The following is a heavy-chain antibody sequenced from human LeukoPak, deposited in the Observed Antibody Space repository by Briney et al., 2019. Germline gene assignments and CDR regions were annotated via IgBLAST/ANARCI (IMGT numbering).Heavy chain of an antibody. CDR1: DFSISSAYY. V-gene: IGHV4-38-2*01. J-gene: IGHJ4*02. Sequence: KPSETLSLTCGASDFSISSAYYWGWIRQPPGKGLEWIGSFYHGGDTYYNPPLKSRVTISIDTPKNQFSLKLRSGTAADTAVYYCAGGIVGVHAYWGQGILVTVSS. CDR3: AGGIVGVHAY. CDR2: FYHGGDT. D-gene: IGHD1-26*01.